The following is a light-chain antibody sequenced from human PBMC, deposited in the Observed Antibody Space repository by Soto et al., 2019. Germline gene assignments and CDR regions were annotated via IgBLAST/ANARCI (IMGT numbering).Light chain of an antibody. V-gene: IGLV2-8*01. J-gene: IGLJ1*01. CDR1: SSDVGGYNY. CDR2: EVN. Sequence: QSALTQPPSASGSPGQSVAISCTGTSSDVGGYNYVSWYQQHPGEAPKLMIYEVNKRPSGVPDRFSGSKSGNTASLAVSGLQAEDEADYYCSSYTCSSNVFGTGAKVTVL. CDR3: SSYTCSSNV.